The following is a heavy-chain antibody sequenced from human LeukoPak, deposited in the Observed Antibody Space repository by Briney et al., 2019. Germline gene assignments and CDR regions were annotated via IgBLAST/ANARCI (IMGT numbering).Heavy chain of an antibody. CDR2: IIPIFGTA. CDR3: ASCYYYGSGSYYNKYYFDY. D-gene: IGHD3-10*01. CDR1: GGTFSSYA. V-gene: IGHV1-69*06. J-gene: IGHJ4*02. Sequence: SVKVSCKASGGTFSSYAISWVRQAPGHGLEWMGGIIPIFGTANYAQKFQDRVTITADKSTSTAYMELSSLRSEDTAVYYCASCYYYGSGSYYNKYYFDYWGQGTLVTVSS.